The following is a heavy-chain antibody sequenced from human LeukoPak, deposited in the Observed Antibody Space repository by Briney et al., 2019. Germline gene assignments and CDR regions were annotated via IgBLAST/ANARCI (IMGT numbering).Heavy chain of an antibody. CDR1: GFTFSSYG. CDR3: ARSLTTGYYYYGMDV. Sequence: GGSLRLSCAASGFTFSSYGMHWVRQAPGKGLEWVAVIWYDGSNKYYAGSVKGRFTISRDNSKNTLYLQMNSLRAEDTAVYYCARSLTTGYYYYGMDVWGQGTTVTVSS. D-gene: IGHD4-11*01. J-gene: IGHJ6*02. V-gene: IGHV3-33*01. CDR2: IWYDGSNK.